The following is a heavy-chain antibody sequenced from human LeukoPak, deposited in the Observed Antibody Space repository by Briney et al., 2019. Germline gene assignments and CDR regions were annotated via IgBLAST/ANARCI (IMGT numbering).Heavy chain of an antibody. V-gene: IGHV4-34*01. CDR3: ARGTDYDYDYAFDI. CDR1: SESFSGYF. J-gene: IGHJ3*02. D-gene: IGHD3-16*01. Sequence: SETLSLTCAIYSESFSGYFWSWIRQPPGKGLEWIGEINYSGSTNYNPSLKSRVTISVDTSKNQFSLKLSSVTAADTAVYYCARGTDYDYDYAFDIWGQGTMVTVSS. CDR2: INYSGST.